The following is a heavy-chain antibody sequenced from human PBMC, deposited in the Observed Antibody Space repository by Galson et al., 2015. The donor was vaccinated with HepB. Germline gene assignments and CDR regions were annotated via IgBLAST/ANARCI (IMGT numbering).Heavy chain of an antibody. CDR1: GFTFSSYS. CDR2: ISSSSSYI. V-gene: IGHV3-21*01. CDR3: ARDQEGYSGQGYYYYYYGMDV. D-gene: IGHD1-26*01. J-gene: IGHJ6*02. Sequence: SLRLSCAASGFTFSSYSMNWVRQAPGKGLEWVSSISSSSSYIYYADSVKGRFTISRDNAKNSLYLQMNSLRAEDTAVYYCARDQEGYSGQGYYYYYYGMDVWGQGTTVTVSS.